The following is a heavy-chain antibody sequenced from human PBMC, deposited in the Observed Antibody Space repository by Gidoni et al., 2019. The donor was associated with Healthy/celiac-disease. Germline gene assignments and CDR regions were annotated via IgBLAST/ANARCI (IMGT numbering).Heavy chain of an antibody. Sequence: QVQLQQWGAGLLKPSEPLSLTCAVYGGSFSGYYWSWIRQPPGKGLEWIGEINHSGSTNYNPSLKSRVTISVDTSKNQFSLKLSSVTAADTAVYYCARGEARAVAGTSGYWGQGTLVTVSS. D-gene: IGHD6-19*01. CDR3: ARGEARAVAGTSGY. V-gene: IGHV4-34*01. J-gene: IGHJ4*02. CDR1: GGSFSGYY. CDR2: INHSGST.